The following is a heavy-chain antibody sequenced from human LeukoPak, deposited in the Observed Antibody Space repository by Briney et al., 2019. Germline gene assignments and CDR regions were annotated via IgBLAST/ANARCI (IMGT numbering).Heavy chain of an antibody. CDR3: ARHASGYEFDY. CDR2: IYYSGST. V-gene: IGHV4-59*01. CDR1: GDSISDYY. Sequence: SETLSLTCVVSGDSISDYYWTWIRQPPGKGLEWLGYIYYSGSTSYNPSLESRITMSVDTSKNQFSLKLTSVTAADTAVYYCARHASGYEFDYWGQGTLVTVSS. D-gene: IGHD5-12*01. J-gene: IGHJ4*02.